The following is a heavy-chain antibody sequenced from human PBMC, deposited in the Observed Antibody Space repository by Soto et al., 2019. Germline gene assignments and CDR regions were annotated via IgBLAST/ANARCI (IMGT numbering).Heavy chain of an antibody. V-gene: IGHV3-48*03. D-gene: IGHD3-22*01. CDR2: ISSSGSTI. CDR3: ASKSPPSSGPYWWTGDAFDI. CDR1: GFTFSSYE. J-gene: IGHJ3*02. Sequence: GGSLRLSCAASGFTFSSYEMNWVRQAPGKGLEWVSYISSSGSTIYYADSVKGRFTISRDNAKNSLYLQMNSLRAEDTAVYYCASKSPPSSGPYWWTGDAFDIWGQGTMVTVSS.